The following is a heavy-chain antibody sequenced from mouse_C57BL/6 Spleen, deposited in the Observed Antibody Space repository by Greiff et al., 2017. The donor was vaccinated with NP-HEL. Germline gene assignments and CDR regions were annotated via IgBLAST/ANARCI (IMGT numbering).Heavy chain of an antibody. CDR2: ISSGSSTI. CDR3: ARRPFYYAMDY. CDR1: GFTFSDYG. J-gene: IGHJ4*01. Sequence: EVQRVESGGGLVKPGGSLKLSCAASGFTFSDYGMHWVRQAPEKGLEWVAYISSGSSTIYYADTVKGRFTISRDNAKNTLFLQMTSLRSEDTAMYYCARRPFYYAMDYWGQGTSVTVSS. V-gene: IGHV5-17*01.